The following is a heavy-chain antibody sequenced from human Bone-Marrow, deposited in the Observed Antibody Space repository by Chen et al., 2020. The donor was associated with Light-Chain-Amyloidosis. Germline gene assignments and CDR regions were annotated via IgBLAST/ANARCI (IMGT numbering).Heavy chain of an antibody. CDR1: GYTLPNYW. CDR2: IYPDDADA. Sequence: EVQLEQSGPDVKKPGESPKISWKGSGYTLPNYWLGWVRQMPGKGLEWMGVIYPDDADARYSPSLEGQVTSSADKSITTAYLQWRSMKASDTAMYYCARRRDGYNFDYWGQGTLVTVSS. J-gene: IGHJ4*02. D-gene: IGHD5-12*01. CDR3: ARRRDGYNFDY. V-gene: IGHV5-51*01.